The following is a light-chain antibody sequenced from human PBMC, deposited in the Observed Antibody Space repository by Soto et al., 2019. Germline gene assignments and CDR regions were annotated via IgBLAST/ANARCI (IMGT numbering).Light chain of an antibody. CDR1: QSLLYISNNRNY. Sequence: DIVMTQSPDSLAVSLGERATINCKSSQSLLYISNNRNYLAWYQQKPGQPPKMLIYWASTRESGVPDRFSGNGSGTAFTLTISSPQAEDVAVYYCRQYYSTPLTFGQGTKLEIK. J-gene: IGKJ2*01. CDR3: RQYYSTPLT. CDR2: WAS. V-gene: IGKV4-1*01.